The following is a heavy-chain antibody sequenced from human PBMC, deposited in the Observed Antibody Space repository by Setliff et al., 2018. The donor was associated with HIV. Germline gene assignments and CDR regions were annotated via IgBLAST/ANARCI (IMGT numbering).Heavy chain of an antibody. CDR2: VSYSGAT. Sequence: SETLSLTCSVSGGSSIANTFASTWIRQSPGKGLEYIGDVSYSGATMYTNYNPSLESRVTVSEDTSRHQFSLNLRSVTAADTAVYYCARDPPGYGDSKDYWGQGKLVTSPQ. J-gene: IGHJ4*02. CDR3: ARDPPGYGDSKDY. CDR1: GGSSIANTFA. V-gene: IGHV4-39*07. D-gene: IGHD4-17*01.